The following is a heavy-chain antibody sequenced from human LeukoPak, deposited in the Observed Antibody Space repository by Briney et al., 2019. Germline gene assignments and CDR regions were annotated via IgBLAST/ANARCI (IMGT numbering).Heavy chain of an antibody. D-gene: IGHD3-3*01. Sequence: PGGSLRLSCVASGFTFSNFAMSWVRQAPGKGLQWVSSISGNGGRTYYADSVKGRVSISRDSSKNTLYLQMNSLRVEDTAMYYCATADFWGPGTLVTVSS. CDR2: ISGNGGRT. CDR1: GFTFSNFA. CDR3: ATADF. V-gene: IGHV3-23*01. J-gene: IGHJ4*02.